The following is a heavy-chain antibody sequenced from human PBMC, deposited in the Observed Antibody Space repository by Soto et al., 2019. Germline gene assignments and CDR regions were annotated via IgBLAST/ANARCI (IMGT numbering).Heavy chain of an antibody. Sequence: SETLSLTCTVSGGSISSSSYYWGWIRQPPGKGLEWIGSIYYSGSTYYNPSLKSRVTISVDTSKNQFSLKLSSVTAADTAVYYCARGRAIFGVVTNCYYYYMDVWGKGTTVTVSS. CDR2: IYYSGST. CDR3: ARGRAIFGVVTNCYYYYMDV. V-gene: IGHV4-39*01. CDR1: GGSISSSSYY. J-gene: IGHJ6*03. D-gene: IGHD3-3*01.